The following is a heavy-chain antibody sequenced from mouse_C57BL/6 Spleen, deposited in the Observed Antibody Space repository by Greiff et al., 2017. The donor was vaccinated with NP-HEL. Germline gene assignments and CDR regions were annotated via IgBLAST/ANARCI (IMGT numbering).Heavy chain of an antibody. CDR2: IYPSDGET. Sequence: QVQLQQSGAELVRPGSSVKLSCTASGYTFTSYCMRWVKQRPLQGLQWIGNIYPSDGETYYNQKFKDKATLTVDKSSSTAYMQLSSLTSEDSAVYYCARQTAQAAFFAYWGQGTLVTVSA. J-gene: IGHJ3*01. V-gene: IGHV1-52*01. D-gene: IGHD3-2*02. CDR1: GYTFTSYC. CDR3: ARQTAQAAFFAY.